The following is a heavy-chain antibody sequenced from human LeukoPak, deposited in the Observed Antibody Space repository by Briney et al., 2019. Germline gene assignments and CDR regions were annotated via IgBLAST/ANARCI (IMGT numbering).Heavy chain of an antibody. Sequence: GASVKVSCKASGYTFTGYYMHWVRQAPGQGLEWMGWTIPDSGDTNYAQKFQGRVTMTRDTSISTAYMELGGLRSDDTALYYCAKDYGAFCFDSWGQGTLVTVSS. D-gene: IGHD4-17*01. V-gene: IGHV1-2*02. CDR1: GYTFTGYY. CDR2: TIPDSGDT. CDR3: AKDYGAFCFDS. J-gene: IGHJ4*02.